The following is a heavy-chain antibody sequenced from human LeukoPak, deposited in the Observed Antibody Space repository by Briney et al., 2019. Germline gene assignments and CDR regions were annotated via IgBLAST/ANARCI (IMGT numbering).Heavy chain of an antibody. D-gene: IGHD1-26*01. CDR2: ISSSSSTI. V-gene: IGHV3-11*04. CDR1: GFTFSDYY. CDR3: AKDSESYPTL. Sequence: PGGSLRLSCAASGFTFSDYYMSWIRQAPGKGLEWVSYISSSSSTIYYADSVKGRFTISRDNSKNTLSLQMNSLRAEDTAVYYCAKDSESYPTLWGQGTLVTVSS. J-gene: IGHJ4*02.